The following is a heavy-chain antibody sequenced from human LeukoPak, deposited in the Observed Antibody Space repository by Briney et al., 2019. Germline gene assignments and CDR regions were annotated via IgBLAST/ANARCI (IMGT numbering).Heavy chain of an antibody. V-gene: IGHV3-7*01. Sequence: GGSLRLSCAASGLTFSSYWMSWVRQAPGKGLEWVANIKQDGSEKYYVDSVKGRFTISRDNAKNSLYLQMNSVRAEDTAVYYCAKEDGGYDQVYFDYWGQGTLVTVSS. CDR3: AKEDGGYDQVYFDY. D-gene: IGHD5-12*01. CDR1: GLTFSSYW. CDR2: IKQDGSEK. J-gene: IGHJ4*02.